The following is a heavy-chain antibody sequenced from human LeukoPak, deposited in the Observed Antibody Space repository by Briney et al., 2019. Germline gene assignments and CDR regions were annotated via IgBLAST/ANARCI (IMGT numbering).Heavy chain of an antibody. V-gene: IGHV1-2*04. J-gene: IGHJ4*02. CDR3: ARAPYYGSGSYYDY. CDR1: RYTFTGYY. D-gene: IGHD3-10*01. Sequence: ASVKVSCKASRYTFTGYYMHWVRQAPGQGLEWMGWINPNSGGTNYAQKFQGWVTMTRDTSISTAYMELSRLRSDDTAVYYCARAPYYGSGSYYDYWGQGTLVTVSS. CDR2: INPNSGGT.